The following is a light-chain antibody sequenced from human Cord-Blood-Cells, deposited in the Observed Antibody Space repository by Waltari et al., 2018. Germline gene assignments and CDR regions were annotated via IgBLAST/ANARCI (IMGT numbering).Light chain of an antibody. CDR3: SSYTSSSTLV. CDR2: DVS. CDR1: SSDVGGYNH. V-gene: IGLV2-14*01. Sequence: QSALTQPASVSGSPGQSITISCTGTSSDVGGYNHVSWYQQHPGKAPKLMIYDVSNRPSGVSNRFSGSKSGNTASLTISGRQAEDEADYYCSSYTSSSTLVFGTGTKVTVL. J-gene: IGLJ1*01.